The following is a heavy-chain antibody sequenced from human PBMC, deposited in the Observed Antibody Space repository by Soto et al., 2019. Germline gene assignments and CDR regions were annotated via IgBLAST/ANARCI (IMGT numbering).Heavy chain of an antibody. CDR2: INAGNGNT. Sequence: SLKVSCKASGYTFTSYAMHWVRQATGQRLEWMGWINAGNGNTKYSQKFQGRVTMTRDTSTSTVYMELSSLRSEDTAVYYCARGSELYSSGWYDYWGQGTLVTVS. CDR3: ARGSELYSSGWYDY. J-gene: IGHJ4*02. V-gene: IGHV1-3*01. D-gene: IGHD6-19*01. CDR1: GYTFTSYA.